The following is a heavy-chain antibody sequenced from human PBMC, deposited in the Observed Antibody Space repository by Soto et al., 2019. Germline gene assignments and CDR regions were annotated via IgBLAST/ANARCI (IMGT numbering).Heavy chain of an antibody. CDR1: GFTFSSYA. CDR3: AIDVGGYYYYYGMDV. J-gene: IGHJ6*02. D-gene: IGHD1-26*01. V-gene: IGHV3-30-3*01. Sequence: QVQLVESGGGVVQPGRSLRLSCAASGFTFSSYAMHWVRQAPGKGLEWVAVISYDGSNKYYADSVKGRFTISRDNSKNTLYLQMNSLRAEDTAVYYCAIDVGGYYYYYGMDVWGQGTTVTVSS. CDR2: ISYDGSNK.